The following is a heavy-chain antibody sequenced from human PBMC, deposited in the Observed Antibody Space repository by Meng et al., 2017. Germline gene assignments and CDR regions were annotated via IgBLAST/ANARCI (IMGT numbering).Heavy chain of an antibody. D-gene: IGHD2-15*01. J-gene: IGHJ5*02. Sequence: SETLSLTCTVSGGSISSYYWSWIRQPPGKGLEWIGYIYYSRSTNYNPSLKSRVTISVDTSKNQFSLKLSSVTAADTAVYYCARVVVVGWFDPWGQGTLVTVSS. CDR3: ARVVVVGWFDP. CDR1: GGSISSYY. V-gene: IGHV4-59*08. CDR2: IYYSRST.